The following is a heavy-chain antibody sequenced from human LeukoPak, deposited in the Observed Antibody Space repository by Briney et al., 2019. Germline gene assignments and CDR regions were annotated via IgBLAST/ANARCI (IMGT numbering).Heavy chain of an antibody. CDR1: GYTFTGYY. Sequence: ASVKVSCKASGYTFTGYYMHWVRQAPGQGLEWMGWINPNSGGTNYAQKFQGRVTMTRDTSISTAYMELRSLRSDDTAVYYCARVGIAASMGAFDIWGQGTMVTVSS. V-gene: IGHV1-2*02. CDR3: ARVGIAASMGAFDI. J-gene: IGHJ3*02. D-gene: IGHD6-25*01. CDR2: INPNSGGT.